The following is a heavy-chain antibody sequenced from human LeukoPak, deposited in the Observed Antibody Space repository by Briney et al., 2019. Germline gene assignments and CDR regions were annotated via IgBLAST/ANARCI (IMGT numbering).Heavy chain of an antibody. J-gene: IGHJ4*02. CDR1: GFTFSSSW. CDR2: ISSSGSTI. V-gene: IGHV3-48*04. Sequence: PGGSLRLSCAASGFTFSSSWMTWVRQAPGKGLEWVSYISSSGSTIYYADSVKGRFTISRDNAKNSLYLQMNSLRAEDTAVYYCASCASYQLLFPYWGQGTLVTVSS. CDR3: ASCASYQLLFPY. D-gene: IGHD2-2*01.